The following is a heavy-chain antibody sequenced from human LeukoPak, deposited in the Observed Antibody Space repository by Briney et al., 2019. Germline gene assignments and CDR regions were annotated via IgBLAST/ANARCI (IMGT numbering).Heavy chain of an antibody. CDR3: AKGYCTGGSCYSGDY. CDR2: IRNKANSYTT. J-gene: IGHJ4*02. Sequence: GGSLRLSCAASGFTFSSYAMHWVRQAPEKGLEWVGRIRNKANSYTTEYAASVKGRFTVSRDDSKNSLYLQMSSLKTEDTAVYYCAKGYCTGGSCYSGDYWGQGTLVTVSS. V-gene: IGHV3-72*01. D-gene: IGHD2-15*01. CDR1: GFTFSSYA.